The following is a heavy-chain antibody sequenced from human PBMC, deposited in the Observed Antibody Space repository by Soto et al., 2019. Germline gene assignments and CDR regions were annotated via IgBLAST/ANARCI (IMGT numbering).Heavy chain of an antibody. CDR3: ARDRGAFAVGP. D-gene: IGHD1-26*01. V-gene: IGHV4-30-4*01. CDR1: GVSTSSGDQY. CDR2: VYYTGRP. Sequence: TLSLTCTVSGVSTSSGDQYWSWIRQPPGKGLEWIGYVYYTGRPYYNPSLESRVTISLDTSKNQFSLKLTSVTAADTAVYYCARDRGAFAVGPWGQGTLVTVS. J-gene: IGHJ5*02.